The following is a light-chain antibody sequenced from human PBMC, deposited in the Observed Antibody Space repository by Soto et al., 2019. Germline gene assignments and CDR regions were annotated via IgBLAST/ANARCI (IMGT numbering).Light chain of an antibody. CDR2: EDN. CDR1: SGSIASNY. J-gene: IGLJ3*02. CDR3: QSYDATNQV. V-gene: IGLV6-57*01. Sequence: NFMLTQPHSVSESPGKKVTISCTRSSGSIASNYVQWYQQRPGSSPTTVIYEDNQRPSGVPDRFSGSIDSSSNSASLTISGLETEDEADYYCQSYDATNQVFGGGTKLTVL.